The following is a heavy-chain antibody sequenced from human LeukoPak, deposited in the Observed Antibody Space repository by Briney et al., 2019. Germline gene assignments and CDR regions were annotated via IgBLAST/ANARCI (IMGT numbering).Heavy chain of an antibody. CDR3: ARGHLYYYDSSGFDY. D-gene: IGHD3-22*01. J-gene: IGHJ4*02. CDR2: IYYSGST. Sequence: SETLSLTCTVSGGSVSSSSYYWGWIRQPPGKGLEWIGSIYYSGSTYYNPSLKSRVTISVDTSKNQFSLKLSSVTAADTAVYYCARGHLYYYDSSGFDYWGQGTLVTVSS. V-gene: IGHV4-39*01. CDR1: GGSVSSSSYY.